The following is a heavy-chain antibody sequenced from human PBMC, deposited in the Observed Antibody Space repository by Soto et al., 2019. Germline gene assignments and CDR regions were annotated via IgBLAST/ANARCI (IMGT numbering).Heavy chain of an antibody. CDR1: GFDFRSYG. J-gene: IGHJ4*02. V-gene: IGHV3-30*03. CDR3: VRDSGWPILNFDS. D-gene: IGHD3-10*01. CDR2: ASYDGSET. Sequence: QVQLVESGGGVVQPGRSLRLACAASGFDFRSYGIHWVRQAPGRGLEWVVAASYDGSETYYAESAKGRFTVSKEISKNTVFLQMNALRHEDTALYFCVRDSGWPILNFDSWGQGTLVTVSS.